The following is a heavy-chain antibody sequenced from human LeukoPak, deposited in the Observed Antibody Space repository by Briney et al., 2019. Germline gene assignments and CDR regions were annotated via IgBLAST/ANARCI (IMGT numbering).Heavy chain of an antibody. CDR3: ARSLLYDSSV. V-gene: IGHV3-23*01. CDR2: ISGSGGTT. D-gene: IGHD3-22*01. Sequence: GGSLRLSSAASGFTFSSYAMSWVRQAPGKGLEWVSAISGSGGTTYYSDCVKGRFTISRDNSKNTLYLQMNSLRAEDTAVYYCARSLLYDSSVWGQGTLVTVSS. J-gene: IGHJ4*02. CDR1: GFTFSSYA.